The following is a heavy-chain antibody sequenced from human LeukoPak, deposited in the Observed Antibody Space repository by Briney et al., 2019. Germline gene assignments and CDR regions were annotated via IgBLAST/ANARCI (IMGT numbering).Heavy chain of an antibody. D-gene: IGHD3-10*01. V-gene: IGHV1-18*01. J-gene: IGHJ5*02. CDR3: ARDSMSITMVRGVIIRGFDP. CDR2: ISAYNGNI. Sequence: ASVKVSCKASGYTFTSYGISWVRQAPGQGLEWMGWISAYNGNINYAQKLQGRVTMTTDTSTSTAYMEVRSLRSDDTAVYYCARDSMSITMVRGVIIRGFDPWGQGTLVTDSS. CDR1: GYTFTSYG.